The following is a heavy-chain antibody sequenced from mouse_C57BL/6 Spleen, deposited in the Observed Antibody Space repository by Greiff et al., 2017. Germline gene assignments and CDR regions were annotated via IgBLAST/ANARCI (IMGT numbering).Heavy chain of an antibody. D-gene: IGHD2-4*01. V-gene: IGHV1-69*01. CDR3: AIGAGLRQSLAY. CDR2: IDPSDSYT. CDR1: GYTFTSYW. Sequence: QVQLQQPGAELVMPGASVKLSCKASGYTFTSYWMHWVKQRPGQGLEWIGEIDPSDSYTNYNQKFKGKSTLTVDKSSSTAYMQLSSLTSEDSAVYYCAIGAGLRQSLAYWGQGTLVTVSA. J-gene: IGHJ3*01.